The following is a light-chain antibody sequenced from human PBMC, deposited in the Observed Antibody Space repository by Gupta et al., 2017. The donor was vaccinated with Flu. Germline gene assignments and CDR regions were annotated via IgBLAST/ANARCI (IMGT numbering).Light chain of an antibody. V-gene: IGKV3-15*01. Sequence: EIVMTQSPATLSVSPGERATLSCRASQRVSSSLAWYQQKPGQAPRLLIYAVSTRATGIPARFSGSGSGTEFTLTISSLQSEDFAVYYCQHDTNWPRTFGQGTKVEIK. CDR2: AVS. J-gene: IGKJ1*01. CDR1: QRVSSS. CDR3: QHDTNWPRT.